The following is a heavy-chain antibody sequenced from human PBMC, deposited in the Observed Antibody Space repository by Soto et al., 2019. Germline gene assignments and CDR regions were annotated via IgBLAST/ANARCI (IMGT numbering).Heavy chain of an antibody. CDR1: GASISSGGYY. D-gene: IGHD2-21*01. CDR3: AASCVGCGGFNYYGMDV. J-gene: IGHJ6*02. Sequence: SETLSLTCSVSGASISSGGYYWNWIRQHPGKGLERIGYIFYSGTTYYNPSLKSRVTISVDTSKNQFSLKLSSVTAADTAVYYCAASCVGCGGFNYYGMDVWGQGTTVT. V-gene: IGHV4-31*03. CDR2: IFYSGTT.